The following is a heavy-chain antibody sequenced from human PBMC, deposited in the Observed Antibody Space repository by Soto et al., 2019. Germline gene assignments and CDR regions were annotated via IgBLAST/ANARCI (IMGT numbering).Heavy chain of an antibody. CDR2: IYYSGST. J-gene: IGHJ3*02. Sequence: PWETLSLTCTVSGGSISSISYYWGWLRQPPGKGLEWIGSIYYSGSTYYNPSIKSRVTISVDTSKNQFSLKLSSVTAADTAVYYCAGVTPGVRDAFGIWGQGTMVTVSS. V-gene: IGHV4-39*01. CDR3: AGVTPGVRDAFGI. CDR1: GGSISSISYY. D-gene: IGHD4-4*01.